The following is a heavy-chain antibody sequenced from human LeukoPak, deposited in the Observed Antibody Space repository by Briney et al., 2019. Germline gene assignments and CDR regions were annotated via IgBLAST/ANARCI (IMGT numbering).Heavy chain of an antibody. CDR2: IDPNSGGT. CDR1: GYTFTGYY. J-gene: IGHJ5*02. Sequence: GASVKVSCKSSGYTFTGYYMHWVRQAPGQGLEWMGWIDPNSGGTSYAQRFQGRVTMTRDTSITTFYMELSSLRSDDTAVYYCAREIDYTSTEGFDPWGQGTLVTVSS. V-gene: IGHV1-2*02. D-gene: IGHD6-13*01. CDR3: AREIDYTSTEGFDP.